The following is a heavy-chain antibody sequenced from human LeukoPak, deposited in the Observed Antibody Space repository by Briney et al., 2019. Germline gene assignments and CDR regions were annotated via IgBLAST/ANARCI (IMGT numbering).Heavy chain of an antibody. Sequence: GGSLRLSCAASGFTFSTYWMHWVRQAPGKGLVWVSRIKSDWSTNYADSVKGRFTISRDNAKNTVSLQMNSLRPEDTGVYYCARAPSEIGGYYPEYFRHWGQGTLVTVSS. D-gene: IGHD3-22*01. V-gene: IGHV3-74*01. J-gene: IGHJ1*01. CDR3: ARAPSEIGGYYPEYFRH. CDR1: GFTFSTYW. CDR2: IKSDWST.